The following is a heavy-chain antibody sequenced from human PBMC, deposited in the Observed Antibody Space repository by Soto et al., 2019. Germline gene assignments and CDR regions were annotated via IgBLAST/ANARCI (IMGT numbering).Heavy chain of an antibody. V-gene: IGHV3-33*01. CDR1: GFTFSSYG. Sequence: QVQLVGSGGGVVQPGRSLRLSCAASGFTFSSYGMHWVRQAPGKGLEWVAVIWYDGSNKYYADSVKGRFTISRDNSKNTLYLQMNSLRAEDTAVYYCARGLAAVAGTFDYWGQGTLVTVSS. J-gene: IGHJ4*02. D-gene: IGHD6-19*01. CDR2: IWYDGSNK. CDR3: ARGLAAVAGTFDY.